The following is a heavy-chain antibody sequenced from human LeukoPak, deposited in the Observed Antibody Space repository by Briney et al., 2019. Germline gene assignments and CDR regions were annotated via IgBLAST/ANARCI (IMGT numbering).Heavy chain of an antibody. CDR2: MKQDGTEK. J-gene: IGHJ4*02. V-gene: IGHV3-7*03. CDR3: AKTPLTSKGWANNFDY. D-gene: IGHD4-11*01. CDR1: GFTFSTYW. Sequence: PGGSLRLSCAASGFTFSTYWMSWVRQAPGKGLEWVATMKQDGTEKFYVDSVKGRFTISRDNAKKSLYLQMNSLRAEDTAVYYCAKTPLTSKGWANNFDYWGQGTPVTVSS.